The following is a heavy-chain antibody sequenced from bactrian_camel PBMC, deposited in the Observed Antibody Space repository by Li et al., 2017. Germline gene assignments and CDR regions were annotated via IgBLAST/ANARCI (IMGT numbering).Heavy chain of an antibody. CDR1: GFPFSRYT. CDR2: INSGGRST. V-gene: IGHV3S31*01. D-gene: IGHD3*01. Sequence: VQLVESGGGLVQPGGSLRLSCAASGFPFSRYTMSWVRQAPGEGLEWVSGINSGGRSTYYVDSVKGRFTVSRDNAKNTLYLQLDSLKTEDTVMYYCVKDRYYTPYAMDYWGKGTQVTVS. J-gene: IGHJ7*01.